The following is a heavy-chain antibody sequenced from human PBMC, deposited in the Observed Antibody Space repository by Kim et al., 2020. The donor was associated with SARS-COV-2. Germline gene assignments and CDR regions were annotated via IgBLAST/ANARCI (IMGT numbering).Heavy chain of an antibody. V-gene: IGHV3-30*18. Sequence: GGSLRLSCAASGFTFSSYGMHWVRQAPGKGLEWVAVISYDGSNKYYADSVKGRFTISRDNSKNTLYLQMNSLRAEDTAVYYCAKALTLVVRYFDWLLDDAFDIWGQGTMVTVSS. D-gene: IGHD3-9*01. J-gene: IGHJ3*02. CDR3: AKALTLVVRYFDWLLDDAFDI. CDR2: ISYDGSNK. CDR1: GFTFSSYG.